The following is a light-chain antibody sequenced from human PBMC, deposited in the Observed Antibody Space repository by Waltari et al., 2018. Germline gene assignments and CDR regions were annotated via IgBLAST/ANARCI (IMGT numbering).Light chain of an antibody. V-gene: IGLV2-23*02. CDR3: CAYVGYSTWV. J-gene: IGLJ3*02. CDR1: SSDVGGYNF. Sequence: SALTQPASVSASPGQSIPLSCTGTSSDVGGYNFVSWYQQHPGKAPQVIIFEISKRPSGVSNRFSGSKSGNTASLTISGLQAEDEANYYCCAYVGYSTWVFGGGTKLTVV. CDR2: EIS.